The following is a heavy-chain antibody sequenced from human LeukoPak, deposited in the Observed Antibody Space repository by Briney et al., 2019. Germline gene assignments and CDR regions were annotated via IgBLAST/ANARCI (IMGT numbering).Heavy chain of an antibody. V-gene: IGHV4-59*01. CDR3: ASHSGDRGRVDY. D-gene: IGHD3-16*01. Sequence: PSETLSLTCTVSGGSISSYYWSWIRQPPGKGLDWIGYIYFSGSTNYNPSLKSRVTMLVDTSKNQFSLKLNSVTAADTAVYYCASHSGDRGRVDYWGQGTLVTVSS. CDR1: GGSISSYY. J-gene: IGHJ4*02. CDR2: IYFSGST.